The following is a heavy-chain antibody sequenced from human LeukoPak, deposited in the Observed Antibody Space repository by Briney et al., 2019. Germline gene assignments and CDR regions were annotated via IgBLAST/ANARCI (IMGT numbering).Heavy chain of an antibody. V-gene: IGHV1-18*01. Sequence: ASVNVSCKASGYTFTSYGISWVRQAPGQGLEWMGWISAYNGNTNYAQKLQGRVTMTTDTSTSTAYMELRSLRSDDTAVYYCAGSSADYDSSGYYYVHWGQGTLVTVSS. J-gene: IGHJ4*02. D-gene: IGHD3-22*01. CDR1: GYTFTSYG. CDR3: AGSSADYDSSGYYYVH. CDR2: ISAYNGNT.